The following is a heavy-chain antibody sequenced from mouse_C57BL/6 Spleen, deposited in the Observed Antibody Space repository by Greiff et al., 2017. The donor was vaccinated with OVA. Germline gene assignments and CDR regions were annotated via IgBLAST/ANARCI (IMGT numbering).Heavy chain of an antibody. V-gene: IGHV1-54*01. CDR3: ARSLGPLYFDY. CDR2: INPGSGGT. D-gene: IGHD4-1*01. Sequence: QVQLQQPGAELVRPGTSVKVSCKASGYAFTNYLIEWVKQRPGQGLEWIGVINPGSGGTNYNEKFKGKATLTADKSSSTAYMQLSSLTSEDSAVYFCARSLGPLYFDYWGQGTTLTVSS. J-gene: IGHJ2*01. CDR1: GYAFTNYL.